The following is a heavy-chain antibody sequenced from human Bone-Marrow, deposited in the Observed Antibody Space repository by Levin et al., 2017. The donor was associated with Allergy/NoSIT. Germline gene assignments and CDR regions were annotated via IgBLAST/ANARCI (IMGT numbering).Heavy chain of an antibody. D-gene: IGHD3-3*01. CDR2: IKQDGSEK. Sequence: PVASVKVSCAASGFSFSSYWMSWVRQAPGKGLEWVANIKQDGSEKYYVDSVKGRFTISRDNAKNSLYLQMNSLRAEDTAVYYCARALLYYDFWSGGQGTLVTVSS. CDR3: ARALLYYDFWS. V-gene: IGHV3-7*01. CDR1: GFSFSSYW. J-gene: IGHJ4*02.